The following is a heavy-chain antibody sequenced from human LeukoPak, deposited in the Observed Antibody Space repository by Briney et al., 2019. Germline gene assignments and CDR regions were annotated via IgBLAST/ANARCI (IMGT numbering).Heavy chain of an antibody. CDR1: GGSISSGDYY. Sequence: SETLSLTCTVSGGSISSGDYYWSWIRQPPGKGLEWIGYIYYSGSTYYNPSLKIRVTISADTSKNQFSLNLNSVTASDTAVYYCARQKILDDNYDSSGYYVDQWGQGSLVTVSS. CDR2: IYYSGST. CDR3: ARQKILDDNYDSSGYYVDQ. J-gene: IGHJ4*02. D-gene: IGHD3-22*01. V-gene: IGHV4-30-4*01.